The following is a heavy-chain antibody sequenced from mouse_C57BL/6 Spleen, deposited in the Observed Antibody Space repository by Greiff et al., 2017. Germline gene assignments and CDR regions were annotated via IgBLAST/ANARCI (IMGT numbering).Heavy chain of an antibody. D-gene: IGHD4-1*01. CDR3: ARENWALFDY. Sequence: VQGVESGPELVKPGASVKISCKASGYAFSSSWMNWVKQRPGKGLEWIGRIYPGDGDTNYNGKFKGKATLTADKSSSTAYMQLSSLTSEDSAVYFCARENWALFDYWGQGTTLTVSS. V-gene: IGHV1-82*01. J-gene: IGHJ2*01. CDR2: IYPGDGDT. CDR1: GYAFSSSW.